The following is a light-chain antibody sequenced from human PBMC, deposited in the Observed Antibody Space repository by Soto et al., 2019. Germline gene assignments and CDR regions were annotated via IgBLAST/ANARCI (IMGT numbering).Light chain of an antibody. CDR3: LQHNTYPLT. Sequence: DIQMTQSPSAVSASVGERVTITCRESQGISHYLAWYQQRPGRVPKRLIYGASTLESGVPSRFSGSGSGTEFTLTISSLQPEDFGTYYCLQHNTYPLTFGGGTKVE. J-gene: IGKJ4*01. V-gene: IGKV1-17*03. CDR2: GAS. CDR1: QGISHY.